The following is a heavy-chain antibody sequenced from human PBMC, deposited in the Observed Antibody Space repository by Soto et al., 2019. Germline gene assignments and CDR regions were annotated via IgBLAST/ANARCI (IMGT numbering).Heavy chain of an antibody. J-gene: IGHJ5*02. D-gene: IGHD2-21*02. Sequence: GGPLCLCFAASGFILDDYAMHWVRQSPGKGREWVSGISWNSGHIDYAEPVRGQFTVSRDDAKNYVYLQMNSLTSEETALYYSAKTRDLGECGDNWPGHSVCYPWR. CDR3: AKTRDLGECGDNWPGHSVCYP. V-gene: IGHV3-9*01. CDR2: ISWNSGHI. CDR1: GFILDDYA.